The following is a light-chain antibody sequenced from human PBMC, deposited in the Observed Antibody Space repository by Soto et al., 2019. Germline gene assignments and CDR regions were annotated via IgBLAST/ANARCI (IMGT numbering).Light chain of an antibody. Sequence: ETVMTQSPVILSVSPGDTATLSCRASQTVTINLAWYQQKPGQSPRLLIYGASNRATGVPARFSGSGSGTDFTLTISRLEPEDFAVYYCQQRSATFGQGTKVDIK. CDR3: QQRSAT. CDR2: GAS. CDR1: QTVTIN. J-gene: IGKJ1*01. V-gene: IGKV3-15*01.